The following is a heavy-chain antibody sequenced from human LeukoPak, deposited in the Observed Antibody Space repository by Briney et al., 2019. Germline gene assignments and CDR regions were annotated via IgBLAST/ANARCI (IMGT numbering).Heavy chain of an antibody. V-gene: IGHV1-69*02. D-gene: IGHD2-15*01. CDR3: ARAGVTDRLEVAWEAKYYYYYYMDV. CDR1: GGTFSSYT. J-gene: IGHJ6*03. CDR2: IILILGIA. Sequence: SVKVSCKASGGTFSSYTISWVRQAPGQGLEWMGRIILILGIANYAQKFQGRVTLTAGKSTSTAYTELSSLRSEETAVYYCARAGVTDRLEVAWEAKYYYYYYMDVWGKGTTVTVSS.